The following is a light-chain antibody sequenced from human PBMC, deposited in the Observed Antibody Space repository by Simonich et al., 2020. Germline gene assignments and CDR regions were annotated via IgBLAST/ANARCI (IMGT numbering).Light chain of an antibody. Sequence: DIVMTQTPLSLSVTPGQPASISCKSSQSLLHSDGKTYLYWYLQKPGQSPQLLIYEVSNRVSGVADRFSGSGSGTDFTLKISRVEAEDVGVYYCMQSIQLLYTFGQGTKLEIK. CDR2: EVS. V-gene: IGKV2D-29*02. CDR1: QSLLHSDGKTY. J-gene: IGKJ2*01. CDR3: MQSIQLLYT.